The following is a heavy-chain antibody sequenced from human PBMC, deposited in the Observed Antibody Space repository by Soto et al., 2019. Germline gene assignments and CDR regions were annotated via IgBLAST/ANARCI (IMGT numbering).Heavy chain of an antibody. CDR3: ASPGLGY. CDR2: IYSGDST. V-gene: IGHV3-66*01. Sequence: EVQLVESGGGLVQPGGSLRLSCTVSGFTVSSNYMSWVRQAPGKGLEWVSVIYSGDSTNYADSVKGRFTISRDNSKNTLYLQMNSLRAEDTAVYYCASPGLGYWGQGTLVTVSS. D-gene: IGHD3-16*01. CDR1: GFTVSSNY. J-gene: IGHJ4*02.